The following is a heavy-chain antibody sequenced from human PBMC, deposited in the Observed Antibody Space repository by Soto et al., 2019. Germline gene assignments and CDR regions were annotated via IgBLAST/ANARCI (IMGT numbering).Heavy chain of an antibody. V-gene: IGHV5-10-1*01. J-gene: IGHJ6*02. CDR1: GYSFTSYW. CDR2: IDPSDSYT. CDR3: ARYEDEGHSSASSGPYYYYYGMDV. Sequence: LGESLKISCKGSGYSFTSYWISRVRQMPGKGLEWMGRIDPSDSYTNYSPSFQGHVTISADKSISTAYLQWSSLKASDTAMYYCARYEDEGHSSASSGPYYYYYGMDVWGQGTTVTVSS. D-gene: IGHD6-25*01.